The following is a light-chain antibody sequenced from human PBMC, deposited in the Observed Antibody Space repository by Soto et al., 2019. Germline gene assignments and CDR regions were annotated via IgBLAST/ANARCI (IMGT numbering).Light chain of an antibody. Sequence: EIVLTQSPATLSLSPGERATLSCRASQSVSSYLAWYHQKPGQAPRLLIYDASNRATCIPARFSGSGSGTDFTLTISSLEPEDFAVYYCQQRSNWLTFGGGTKVEIK. V-gene: IGKV3-11*01. CDR2: DAS. J-gene: IGKJ4*01. CDR3: QQRSNWLT. CDR1: QSVSSY.